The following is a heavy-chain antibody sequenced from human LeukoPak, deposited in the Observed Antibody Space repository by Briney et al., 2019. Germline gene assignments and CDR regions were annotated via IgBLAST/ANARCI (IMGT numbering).Heavy chain of an antibody. V-gene: IGHV1-2*02. J-gene: IGHJ4*02. CDR1: GYTFRGNY. CDR3: ARDPSSVTLYFFDY. CDR2: IDANNGDT. D-gene: IGHD4-11*01. Sequence: GASVEVSCKASGYTFRGNYIHWLRQAPGQGLGWMGWIDANNGDTKSAQKFQGRVTMSRDTSISTAYMDLSSLSPDDAAVYYCARDPSSVTLYFFDYWGQGTLVTVSS.